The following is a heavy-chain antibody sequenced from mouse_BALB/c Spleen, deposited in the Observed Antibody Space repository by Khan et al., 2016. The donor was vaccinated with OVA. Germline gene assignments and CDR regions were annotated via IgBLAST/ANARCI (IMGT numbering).Heavy chain of an antibody. CDR2: IYPGDGSS. D-gene: IGHD1-1*01. CDR3: AREGVRGVAMDY. CDR1: GYTFTSYD. V-gene: IGHV1S56*01. Sequence: QVQLKEGGPELVKPGALVKISCKASGYTFTSYDINWVKQRPGQGLEWIGWIYPGDGSSKYNEKFKGKATLTADKSSSTAYMQLSSLTSENSAVYFCAREGVRGVAMDYWGQGTSVTVSS. J-gene: IGHJ4*01.